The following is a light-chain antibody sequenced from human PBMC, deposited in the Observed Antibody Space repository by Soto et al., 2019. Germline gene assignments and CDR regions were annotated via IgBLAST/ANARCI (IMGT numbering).Light chain of an antibody. J-gene: IGKJ5*01. CDR1: QSVSSSY. CDR3: QQYGSSPPVT. CDR2: GAS. Sequence: PGERATLSCRASQSVSSSYLAWYQQKPGQAPRLLIYGASSRATGIPDRFSGSGSGTDFTLTISRLEPEDFAVYYCQQYGSSPPVTFGQGTRLEIK. V-gene: IGKV3-20*01.